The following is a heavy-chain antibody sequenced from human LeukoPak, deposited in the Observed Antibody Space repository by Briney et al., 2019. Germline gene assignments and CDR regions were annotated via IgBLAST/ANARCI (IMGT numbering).Heavy chain of an antibody. D-gene: IGHD3-22*01. CDR2: INHSGST. CDR1: GGSFSGYY. J-gene: IGHJ5*02. Sequence: SETLSLTCAVYGGSFSGYYWSWIRQPPGKGLEWIGEINHSGSTNYNPSLKSRVTISVDTSKNQFSLKLSSVTAGDTAVYYCARGPMRGWFDPWGQGTLVTVSS. CDR3: ARGPMRGWFDP. V-gene: IGHV4-34*01.